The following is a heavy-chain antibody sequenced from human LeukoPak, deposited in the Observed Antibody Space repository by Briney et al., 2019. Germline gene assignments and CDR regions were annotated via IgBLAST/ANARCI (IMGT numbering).Heavy chain of an antibody. CDR2: IYYSGST. CDR3: ARGRDSGTLGFDP. J-gene: IGHJ5*02. CDR1: GGSISSYY. D-gene: IGHD3-10*01. V-gene: IGHV4-59*01. Sequence: PSETLSLTCTVSGGSISSYYWSWIRQPPGKGLEWIGYIYYSGSTNYNPSLKSRVTISVDTSKNQFSLKLSSVTAADTAVYYCARGRDSGTLGFDPWGQGTLVTVSS.